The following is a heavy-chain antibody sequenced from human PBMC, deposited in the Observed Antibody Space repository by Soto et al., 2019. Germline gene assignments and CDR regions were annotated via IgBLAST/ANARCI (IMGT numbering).Heavy chain of an antibody. CDR2: ISYDGSNK. J-gene: IGHJ5*02. V-gene: IGHV3-30*18. Sequence: GRSPRVRWGAPWVTCGNHGRRRGRPAPGKGVEWVEVISYDGSNKYYPDSVKGRFTISRDNSKNTLYLQMNSLRAEDTAVYYCAKEAHIVVVPAAIPWFDPWGQGTLVTVSS. CDR1: WVTCGNHG. D-gene: IGHD2-2*01. CDR3: AKEAHIVVVPAAIPWFDP.